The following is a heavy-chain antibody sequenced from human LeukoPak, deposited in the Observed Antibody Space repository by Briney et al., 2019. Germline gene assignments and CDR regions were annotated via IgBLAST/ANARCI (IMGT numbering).Heavy chain of an antibody. CDR3: ARGSGHDYGGNSELDY. V-gene: IGHV1-8*01. J-gene: IGHJ4*02. D-gene: IGHD4-23*01. CDR1: GYTFTNYD. Sequence: ASVKVSCKPSGYTFTNYDINWVRQATGQGLEWMGWMNPNSGNTGYAQRFQGRVTMTRNTSISTAYMELSSLRSEDTAVYYCARGSGHDYGGNSELDYWGQGTLVTVSS. CDR2: MNPNSGNT.